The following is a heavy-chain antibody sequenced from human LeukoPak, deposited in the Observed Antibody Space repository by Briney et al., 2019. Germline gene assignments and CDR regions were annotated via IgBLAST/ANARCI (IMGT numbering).Heavy chain of an antibody. V-gene: IGHV1-2*02. D-gene: IGHD4-23*01. CDR3: ARDGHGGNSFDY. J-gene: IGHJ4*02. CDR2: INANSGGT. Sequence: ASVKVSCKASGYTFTGYYMHWVLQAPGQGLEWMGWINANSGGTDYAQKFQDRVTMTRDTSISTAYMELSRLRSDDTAVYYCARDGHGGNSFDYWGQGTLVTVSS. CDR1: GYTFTGYY.